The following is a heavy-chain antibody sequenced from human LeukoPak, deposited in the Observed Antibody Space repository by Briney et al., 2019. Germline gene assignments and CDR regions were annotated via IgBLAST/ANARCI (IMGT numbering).Heavy chain of an antibody. CDR1: GVSVSSTYYY. V-gene: IGHV4-61*05. D-gene: IGHD6-13*01. CDR3: ASTKDAQSWQTRYYSYYMDV. Sequence: PWETLSLTCTVSGVSVSSTYYYWGWIRQPPGKGLEWIGYICYSGHTNYNLSLKSRIPIAIDTTKNHLPLNLISVTAADMYDFYCASTKDAQSWQTRYYSYYMDVWGKGTTVTVSS. J-gene: IGHJ6*03. CDR2: ICYSGHT.